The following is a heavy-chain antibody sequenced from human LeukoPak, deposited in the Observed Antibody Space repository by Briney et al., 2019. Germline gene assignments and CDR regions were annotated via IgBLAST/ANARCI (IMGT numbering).Heavy chain of an antibody. J-gene: IGHJ4*02. V-gene: IGHV3-7*01. D-gene: IGHD2-21*01. CDR1: GFSFSTYW. CDR3: ARSGLLTSVYLDY. Sequence: VGSLRLSCAASGFSFSTYWMTWVRQAPGKGLEWVANIDQDGSEKYYVDSVQGRFTISRDNAKNSLYLQMNSLRAEDTAVYYCARSGLLTSVYLDYWGPGTLVTVSS. CDR2: IDQDGSEK.